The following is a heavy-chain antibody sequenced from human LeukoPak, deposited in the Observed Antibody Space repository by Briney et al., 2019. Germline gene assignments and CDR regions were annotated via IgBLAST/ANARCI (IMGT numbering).Heavy chain of an antibody. V-gene: IGHV7-4-1*02. J-gene: IGHJ4*02. D-gene: IGHD1-26*01. Sequence: ASVKVSCKASGYPFTSYAVNWVRQAPRQGLEWMGWINMGTENPTYAQDFTGRFAFSLDTAVSTAYLQISSLKAEDTAVYYCVRDSLIKGASTLDHWGQGTPVTVSS. CDR3: VRDSLIKGASTLDH. CDR1: GYPFTSYA. CDR2: INMGTENP.